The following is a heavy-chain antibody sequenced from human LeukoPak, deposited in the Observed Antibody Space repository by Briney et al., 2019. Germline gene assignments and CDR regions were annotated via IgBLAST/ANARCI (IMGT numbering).Heavy chain of an antibody. CDR2: IYSGGST. Sequence: PGGSLRLSCAASGFTVSNNYMSWVRQAPGKGLEWVSVIYSGGSTYYADSVKGRFTISRDNSKNTLYLQMNSLRAEDTAVYYCAKDRIDYYDSSGYPYYYYYGMDVWGQGTTATVSS. V-gene: IGHV3-53*05. CDR3: AKDRIDYYDSSGYPYYYYYGMDV. J-gene: IGHJ6*02. CDR1: GFTVSNNY. D-gene: IGHD3-22*01.